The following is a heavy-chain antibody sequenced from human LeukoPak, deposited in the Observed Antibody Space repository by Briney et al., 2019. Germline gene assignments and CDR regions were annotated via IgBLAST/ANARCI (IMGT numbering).Heavy chain of an antibody. V-gene: IGHV4-34*01. CDR1: GGSFSGYY. CDR3: ARGLESIAARLGWFDP. CDR2: INHSGST. J-gene: IGHJ5*02. Sequence: PSETLSLTCAVYGGSFSGYYWSWIRQPPGKGLEWIGEINHSGSTNYNPSLKSRVTISVDTSKNQFSLKLSSVTAADTAVYYCARGLESIAARLGWFDPWGQGTLVTVSS. D-gene: IGHD6-6*01.